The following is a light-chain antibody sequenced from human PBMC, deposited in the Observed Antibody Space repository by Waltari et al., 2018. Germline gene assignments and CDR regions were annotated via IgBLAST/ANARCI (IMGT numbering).Light chain of an antibody. CDR1: SSHVGNYQR. CDR2: AVS. J-gene: IGLJ2*01. Sequence: QSALTQPASVSGSPGPSIPISCTGTSSHVGNYQRVSWYQQHPGKAPKLMIYAVSKRPSGVSDRFSGSKSGDMASLTISGLQPEDEAEYFCSSYAGSSKGVFGGGTKVTVL. V-gene: IGLV2-23*02. CDR3: SSYAGSSKGV.